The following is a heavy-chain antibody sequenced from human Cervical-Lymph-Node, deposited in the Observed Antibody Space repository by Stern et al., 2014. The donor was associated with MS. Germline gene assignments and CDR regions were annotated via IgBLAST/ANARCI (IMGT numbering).Heavy chain of an antibody. D-gene: IGHD4-23*01. CDR3: AREHHGGNFEA. CDR1: GATFSTNG. Sequence: QVQLVPSGAEVKKPGSSVKVSCKVSGATFSTNGISWVRQGPGQGLEWMGAIVPIFVHENYAQKFQGRVSITADESTNTAYMELTSLTSEDTGVYYCAREHHGGNFEAWGQGTLVTVSS. V-gene: IGHV1-69*12. J-gene: IGHJ4*02. CDR2: IVPIFVHE.